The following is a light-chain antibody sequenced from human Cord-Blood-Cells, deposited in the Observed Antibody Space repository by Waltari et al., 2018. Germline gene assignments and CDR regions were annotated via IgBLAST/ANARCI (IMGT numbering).Light chain of an antibody. V-gene: IGKV1-5*03. CDR1: QSISSW. Sequence: DIQMTQSPSTLSASVGDRVTITCRASQSISSWLAWYQQKPGKAPKLLIYKASSLESGVPSRFSGSGSGTEFTLTSSSLQADDFATYYCQQYNSYSTFGQGTKVEIK. J-gene: IGKJ1*01. CDR2: KAS. CDR3: QQYNSYST.